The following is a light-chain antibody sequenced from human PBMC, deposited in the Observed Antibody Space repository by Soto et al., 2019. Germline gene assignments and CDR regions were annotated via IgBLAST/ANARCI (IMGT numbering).Light chain of an antibody. CDR2: DAS. CDR1: ESISYW. CDR3: QQYNGLSYT. J-gene: IGKJ2*01. Sequence: DIQMTQSPSTLSASVGDRVTITCRASESISYWLAWYQQKPGKAPQFLIYDASSLKSGVPSRFSGSGSGTEFTLTISSLQPDDFATYYCQQYNGLSYTFGQGTKLEI. V-gene: IGKV1-5*01.